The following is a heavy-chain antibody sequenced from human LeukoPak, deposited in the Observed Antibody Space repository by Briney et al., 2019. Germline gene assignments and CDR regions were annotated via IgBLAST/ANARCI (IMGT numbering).Heavy chain of an antibody. Sequence: GGSLRLSCAASGFTFSSYAINWVRQAPGKGLEWVSSISGGGGGKYYADSVKGRFIVSRDNFNNTVYLHMSSLRAEDTAMYFCAKDHSNYPYYFDYWGPGDLVTVSS. CDR3: AKDHSNYPYYFDY. J-gene: IGHJ4*02. D-gene: IGHD4-11*01. CDR2: ISGGGGGK. CDR1: GFTFSSYA. V-gene: IGHV3-23*01.